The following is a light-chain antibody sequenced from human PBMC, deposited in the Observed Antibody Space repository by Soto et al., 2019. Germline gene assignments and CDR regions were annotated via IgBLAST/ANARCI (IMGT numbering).Light chain of an antibody. V-gene: IGKV1-39*01. CDR1: QSISSY. J-gene: IGKJ3*01. CDR2: AAS. CDR3: QQRSNWL. Sequence: DIQMTQSPSSLSASVGGRVTITCRASQSISSYLNWYQQKPGKAPKLLIYAASSLQSGVPSRFSGSGSGTDFTLTISSLQPEDFATYYCQQRSNWLFGPGTKVDIK.